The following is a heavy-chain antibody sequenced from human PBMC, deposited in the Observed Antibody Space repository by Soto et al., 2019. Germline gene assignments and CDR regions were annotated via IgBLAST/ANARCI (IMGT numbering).Heavy chain of an antibody. V-gene: IGHV4-59*01. CDR2: IYYSGST. CDR3: ARVWGGAFDI. J-gene: IGHJ3*02. CDR1: GGSISSYY. Sequence: QVQLQESGPGLVKPSETLSLTCTVSGGSISSYYWSWIRQPPGKGLEWIGYIYYSGSTNYNPSLMRRVTTSVDTSNNQFSLKLSSVTAADTAVYYCARVWGGAFDIWGQGTMVTVSS. D-gene: IGHD3-10*01.